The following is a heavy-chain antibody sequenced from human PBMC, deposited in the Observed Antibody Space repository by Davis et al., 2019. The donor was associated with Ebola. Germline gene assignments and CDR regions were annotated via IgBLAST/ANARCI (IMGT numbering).Heavy chain of an antibody. V-gene: IGHV3-48*01. CDR3: AKEGIGYSSSWYGDYYYGMDV. D-gene: IGHD6-13*01. Sequence: GESLKISCAASGFTFSGYDMNWVRQAPGKGLEWVSCISTRGFTIYYADSVKGRFTISRDNSKNTLYLQMNSLRAEDTAVYYCAKEGIGYSSSWYGDYYYGMDVWGQGTTVTVSS. J-gene: IGHJ6*02. CDR2: ISTRGFTI. CDR1: GFTFSGYD.